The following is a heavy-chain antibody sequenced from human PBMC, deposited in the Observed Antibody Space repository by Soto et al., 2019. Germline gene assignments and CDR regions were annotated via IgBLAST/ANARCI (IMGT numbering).Heavy chain of an antibody. V-gene: IGHV1-69*02. D-gene: IGHD6-19*01. CDR2: IIPILGIA. Sequence: QVQLVQSGAEVKKPGSSVKVSCKASGGTFSSYTISWVRQAPGQGLEWMGRIIPILGIANYAQKFQGRVTITADKSTRPAYMELSSLRSEYTAVYYGARLPGIAVAGQGATYYGMDVWGQGTTVTVSS. CDR1: GGTFSSYT. J-gene: IGHJ6*02. CDR3: ARLPGIAVAGQGATYYGMDV.